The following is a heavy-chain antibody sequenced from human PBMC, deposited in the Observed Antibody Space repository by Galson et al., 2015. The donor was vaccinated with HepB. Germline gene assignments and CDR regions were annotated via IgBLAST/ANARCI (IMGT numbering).Heavy chain of an antibody. CDR3: ARVSSTVDY. D-gene: IGHD2-2*01. V-gene: IGHV1-2*02. CDR2: INPNSGGT. Sequence: SVKVSCKASGYTFTGYYMHWVRQAPGQGLEWMGWINPNSGGTNYAQEFQGRVTMTRDTSISTAYMELSRLRSDDTAVYYCARVSSTVDYWGQGTLVTVSS. CDR1: GYTFTGYY. J-gene: IGHJ4*02.